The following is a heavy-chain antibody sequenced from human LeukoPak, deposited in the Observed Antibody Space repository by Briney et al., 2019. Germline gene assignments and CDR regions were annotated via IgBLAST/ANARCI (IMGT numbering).Heavy chain of an antibody. J-gene: IGHJ4*02. Sequence: GGSLRLSCAASGFTFTNSELNWVRQAPGKGLEWVSYISSTGSVIYYADSVKGRFTISRDNAKNSLYLQMNSLRVEDTAVYYCARDLRSLGYSTSDWGQGTLVTVSS. CDR2: ISSTGSVI. D-gene: IGHD6-13*01. CDR3: ARDLRSLGYSTSD. CDR1: GFTFTNSE. V-gene: IGHV3-48*03.